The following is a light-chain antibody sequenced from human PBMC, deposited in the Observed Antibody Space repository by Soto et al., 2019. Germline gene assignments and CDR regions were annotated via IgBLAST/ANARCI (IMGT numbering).Light chain of an antibody. J-gene: IGLJ3*02. CDR2: NNS. CDR1: RSNIGTQV. V-gene: IGLV1-44*01. Sequence: QSVLTQPPSVSGTPGQRVTISCSGSRSNIGTQVVSWFQHLPGTAPKVLINNNSERPSGVPDRISGSKSGTSASLAISGLQSEDEGDYYCATWDDSLDGPVFGGGTSSPS. CDR3: ATWDDSLDGPV.